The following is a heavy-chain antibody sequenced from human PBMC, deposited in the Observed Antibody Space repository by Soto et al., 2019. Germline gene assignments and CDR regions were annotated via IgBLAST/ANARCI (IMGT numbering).Heavy chain of an antibody. CDR3: ARMYSSGSDCSHP. J-gene: IGHJ5*02. CDR1: GYSITAGGYY. CDR2: FYSSGSI. D-gene: IGHD6-19*01. Sequence: SEPLSLSCFVSGYSITAGGYYWSWIRHHPGKGLEWIGSFYSSGSIIYNPSLRGRVSISGDTSSNQFSMSLTSVTAADTARYYCARMYSSGSDCSHPWGQGTLVTVSS. V-gene: IGHV4-31*03.